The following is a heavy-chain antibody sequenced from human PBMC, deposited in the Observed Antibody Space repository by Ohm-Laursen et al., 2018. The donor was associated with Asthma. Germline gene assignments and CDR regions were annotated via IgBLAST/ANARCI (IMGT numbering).Heavy chain of an antibody. V-gene: IGHV3-30-3*01. CDR3: AKGNLYDFWSGSYFDY. D-gene: IGHD3-3*01. J-gene: IGHJ4*02. CDR2: ISYDGSNK. Sequence: SLRLSCAASGFSFSSYAMHWVRQAPGMGLEWVAVISYDGSNKYYADSVKGRFTISRDNSKNTLYLQMNSLRAEDTAVYYCAKGNLYDFWSGSYFDYWGQGTLVTVSS. CDR1: GFSFSSYA.